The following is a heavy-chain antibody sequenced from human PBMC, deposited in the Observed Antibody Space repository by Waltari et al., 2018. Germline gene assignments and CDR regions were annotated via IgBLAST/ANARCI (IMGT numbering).Heavy chain of an antibody. CDR3: PTLRRQGRTEY. CDR1: GSTFSSYA. CDR2: IIPIFGTA. J-gene: IGHJ4*02. Sequence: QVQLVQSGDEVKKPGSSVKCSCKAAGSTFSSYAISSVRKAPGQGLEWRGGIIPIFGTANYEKEFRGKATIPTAEPPSHAYMELRSLKSEDTAVYYVPTLRRQGRTEYWGKGPLVTVS. V-gene: IGHV1-69*05. D-gene: IGHD3-16*01.